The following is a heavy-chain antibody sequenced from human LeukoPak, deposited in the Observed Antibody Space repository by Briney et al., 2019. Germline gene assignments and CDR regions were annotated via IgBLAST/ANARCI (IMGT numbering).Heavy chain of an antibody. CDR3: ARGGRSVLYYFDY. Sequence: GGSLRLSCAASGFTFSRYSMNWVRQAPGRGLEWVSSISSSSSYIYYADSVKGRFTISRDNAKNSLYLQMNSLRAEDTAVYYCARGGRSVLYYFDYWGQGTLVTVSS. V-gene: IGHV3-21*01. CDR1: GFTFSRYS. J-gene: IGHJ4*02. D-gene: IGHD3-16*01. CDR2: ISSSSSYI.